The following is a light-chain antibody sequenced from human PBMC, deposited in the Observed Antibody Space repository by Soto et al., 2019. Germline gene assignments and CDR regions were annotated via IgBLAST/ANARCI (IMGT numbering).Light chain of an antibody. CDR3: QQYGSSRT. V-gene: IGKV3-20*01. CDR1: QSVKSH. Sequence: EIVLTQSPATLSLSPGERVTLSCRASQSVKSHLAWYQQKPGQAPRLLIYGASSRATGIPDRFSGSGSGTDFTLTISRLEPEDFAVYYCQQYGSSRTFGQGTKVDIK. J-gene: IGKJ1*01. CDR2: GAS.